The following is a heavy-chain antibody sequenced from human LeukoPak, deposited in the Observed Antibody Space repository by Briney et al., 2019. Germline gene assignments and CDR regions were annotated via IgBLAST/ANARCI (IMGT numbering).Heavy chain of an antibody. Sequence: PGRSLRLSCAASGFTFSSYAMHWVRQAPGKGLEWVAVISYDGSNKYYADSVKGRFTISRDNSKNTLYLQMNSLRAEDTAVYYCAKMGDIVVVVAAKGLDYWGQGTLVTVSS. CDR1: GFTFSSYA. V-gene: IGHV3-30-3*02. J-gene: IGHJ4*02. D-gene: IGHD2-15*01. CDR2: ISYDGSNK. CDR3: AKMGDIVVVVAAKGLDY.